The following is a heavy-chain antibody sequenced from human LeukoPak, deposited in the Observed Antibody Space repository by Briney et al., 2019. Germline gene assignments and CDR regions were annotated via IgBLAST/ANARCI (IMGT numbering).Heavy chain of an antibody. D-gene: IGHD3-3*01. J-gene: IGHJ6*03. CDR1: GGSISSGGYY. CDR2: IYYSGST. Sequence: SQTLSLTCTVSGGSISSGGYYWSWIRQHPGKGLEWIVYIYYSGSTYYNPSLKSRVTISVDTSKNQFSLKLSSVTAADTAVYYCASSSTIFGVVEHMDVWGKGTTVTVSS. CDR3: ASSSTIFGVVEHMDV. V-gene: IGHV4-31*03.